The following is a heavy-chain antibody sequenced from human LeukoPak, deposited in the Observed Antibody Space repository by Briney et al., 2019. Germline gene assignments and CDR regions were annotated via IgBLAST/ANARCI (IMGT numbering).Heavy chain of an antibody. V-gene: IGHV3-73*01. CDR2: IRSKPNIYAT. Sequence: GGSLRLSCAASGFTFSGSALHWVRQPPGKGLEWLGRIRSKPNIYATAYAASVKGRFTISRDDSKNTTYLQMSGLKTEDTAVYYCTQTVDTALVDFFDPWGQGTLVTVSS. D-gene: IGHD5-18*01. J-gene: IGHJ5*02. CDR3: TQTVDTALVDFFDP. CDR1: GFTFSGSA.